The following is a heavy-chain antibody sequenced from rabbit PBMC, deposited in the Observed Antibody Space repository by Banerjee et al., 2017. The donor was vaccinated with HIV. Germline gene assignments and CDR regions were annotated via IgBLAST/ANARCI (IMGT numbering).Heavy chain of an antibody. V-gene: IGHV1S45*01. CDR3: ARVNAGSSGYPYYFNL. D-gene: IGHD1-1*01. CDR1: GIDFSSYYR. Sequence: QQQLEESGGGLVKPGGTLTLTCKASGIDFSSYYRMCWVRQAPGKGLEWIACGYSGISTYASWPKGRFTISKTSSTTVTLQMTSLTAADTATYFCARVNAGSSGYPYYFNLWGPGTLVTVS. CDR2: GYSGIS. J-gene: IGHJ4*01.